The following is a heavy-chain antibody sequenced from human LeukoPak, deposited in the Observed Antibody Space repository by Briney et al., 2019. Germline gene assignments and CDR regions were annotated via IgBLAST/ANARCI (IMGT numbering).Heavy chain of an antibody. CDR2: ISSSSSYI. CDR1: GFTFSSYS. Sequence: GGSLRLSCAASGFTFSSYSMNWVRQAPGKGLEWVSSISSSSSYIYYADSVKGRFTISRDNAKNPLYLQMNSLRAEDTAVYYCATQGFGVVNPIDYWGQGTLVTVSS. D-gene: IGHD3-3*01. J-gene: IGHJ4*02. CDR3: ATQGFGVVNPIDY. V-gene: IGHV3-21*01.